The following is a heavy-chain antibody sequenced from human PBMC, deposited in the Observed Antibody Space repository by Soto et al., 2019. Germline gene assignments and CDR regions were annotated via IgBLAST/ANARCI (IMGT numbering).Heavy chain of an antibody. V-gene: IGHV1-18*01. D-gene: IGHD2-2*01. Sequence: GASVKLSCKASGYTFTSYGISWVRQAPGQGLEWMGWISAYNGNTNYTQKLQGRVTMTTDTSTSTAYMELRSLRSDDTAVYYCARDPWEYCSSTSCYLESAFDIWGQGTMVTVSS. J-gene: IGHJ3*02. CDR2: ISAYNGNT. CDR3: ARDPWEYCSSTSCYLESAFDI. CDR1: GYTFTSYG.